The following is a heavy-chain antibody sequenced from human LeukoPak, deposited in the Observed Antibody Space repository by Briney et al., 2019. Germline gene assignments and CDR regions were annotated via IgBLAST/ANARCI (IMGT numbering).Heavy chain of an antibody. V-gene: IGHV1-18*01. CDR2: ISAYNGNT. CDR3: AREESYASGSYHI. J-gene: IGHJ3*02. CDR1: GYTFSNSG. D-gene: IGHD3-10*01. Sequence: ASVKVSCKASGYTFSNSGISWVRQAPGQGLEWMGWISAYNGNTNYVQKFQGRVTMTTDTSTSTAYMELRSLRFDDTAVYYCAREESYASGSYHIWGQGTMVTVSS.